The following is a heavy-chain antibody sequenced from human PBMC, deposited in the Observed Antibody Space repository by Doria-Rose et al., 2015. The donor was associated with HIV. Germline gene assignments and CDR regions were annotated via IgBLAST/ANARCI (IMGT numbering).Heavy chain of an antibody. Sequence: QVQLQESGAGLVKPSETLSLTCAVFGGSFSGYYWSWIRQPPGKGLEWIGDIHHSGSTNYKTFLKSRVTISFDTSKNLFSLKLSSVTAADTAVYYCARGLLRGGWNDVDYYYGMDVWGQGTTVTVSS. V-gene: IGHV4-34*01. CDR2: IHHSGST. CDR1: GGSFSGYY. CDR3: ARGLLRGGWNDVDYYYGMDV. J-gene: IGHJ6*02. D-gene: IGHD1-1*01.